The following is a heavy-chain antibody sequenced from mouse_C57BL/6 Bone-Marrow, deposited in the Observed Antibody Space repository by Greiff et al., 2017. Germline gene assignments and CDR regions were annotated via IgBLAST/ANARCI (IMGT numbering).Heavy chain of an antibody. J-gene: IGHJ3*01. D-gene: IGHD2-12*01. CDR1: GYTFTSYW. CDR3: ARSRYSSFAY. Sequence: VQLQQSGAELVMPGASVKLSCKASGYTFTSYWMHWVKQRPGQGLEWIGEIDPSDSYTNYNQKFKGKSTLTVDKSSSTAYMQLSSLTSEDSAVYYCARSRYSSFAYWGQGTLVTVSA. CDR2: IDPSDSYT. V-gene: IGHV1-69*01.